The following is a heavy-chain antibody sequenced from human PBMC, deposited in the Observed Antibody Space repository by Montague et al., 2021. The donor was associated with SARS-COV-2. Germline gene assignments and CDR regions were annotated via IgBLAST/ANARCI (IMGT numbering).Heavy chain of an antibody. Sequence: TLSLTCTVSGGSISSSSYYWSWIRQHPGKGLEWIGYIYYSGSTYYNPSLKSRVTISVDTSKNQFSLKLSSVTAADTAVYYCARAFVVVIAIDAFDIWGQGTMVTVSS. CDR2: IYYSGST. D-gene: IGHD2-21*01. J-gene: IGHJ3*02. V-gene: IGHV4-31*03. CDR3: ARAFVVVIAIDAFDI. CDR1: GGSISSSSYY.